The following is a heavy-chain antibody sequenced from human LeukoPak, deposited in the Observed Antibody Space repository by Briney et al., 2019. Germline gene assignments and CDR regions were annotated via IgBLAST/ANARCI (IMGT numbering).Heavy chain of an antibody. CDR1: GFTFSSYA. D-gene: IGHD6-19*01. J-gene: IGHJ4*02. V-gene: IGHV3-23*01. Sequence: GGSLRLSCAASGFTFSSYAMSWVRQAPGKGLEWVSSISGSGGNTYYADSVKGRFTISRDNSKNTLYLQMNSLRAEDTAVYYCAKDRVAGSRKFDYWGQGTLVTVSS. CDR2: ISGSGGNT. CDR3: AKDRVAGSRKFDY.